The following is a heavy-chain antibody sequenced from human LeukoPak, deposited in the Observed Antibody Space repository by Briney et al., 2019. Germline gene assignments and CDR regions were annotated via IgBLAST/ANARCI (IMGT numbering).Heavy chain of an antibody. CDR2: FIPIFGTA. CDR3: ARVSTYHDSLTGYYEPFAY. J-gene: IGHJ4*02. CDR1: GGTFSSYA. D-gene: IGHD3-9*01. V-gene: IGHV1-69*01. Sequence: SVKVSCKASGGTFSSYAISWVRQAPGQGLEWMGGFIPIFGTANYAQKFQGRLTLTGDASTSTAYMELSSLSSEDTAVYYCARVSTYHDSLTGYYEPFAYWGQGTVVAVSS.